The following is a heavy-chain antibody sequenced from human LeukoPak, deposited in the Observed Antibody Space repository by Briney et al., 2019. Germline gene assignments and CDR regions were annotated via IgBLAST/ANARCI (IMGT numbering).Heavy chain of an antibody. J-gene: IGHJ6*02. CDR3: ARDGGNKEKDYYYGMDV. Sequence: PGGSLRLSCAASGFTFSDYYMSWIRQAPGKGLEWVSYISSSSSYTNYADSVKGRFTISRDNAKNSLYLQMNSLRAEDTAVYYCARDGGNKEKDYYYGMDVWGQGTTVTVSS. CDR2: ISSSSSYT. CDR1: GFTFSDYY. D-gene: IGHD4-23*01. V-gene: IGHV3-11*06.